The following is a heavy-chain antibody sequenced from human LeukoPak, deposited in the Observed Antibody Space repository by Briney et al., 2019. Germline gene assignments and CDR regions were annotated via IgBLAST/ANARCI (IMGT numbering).Heavy chain of an antibody. CDR1: GGSISSSNW. D-gene: IGHD6-19*01. V-gene: IGHV4-4*02. Sequence: PSETLSLTCAVSGGSISSSNWWSWVRQPPGKGLEWIGEIYHSGSTNYNPSLKSRVTISVDKSKNQFSLKLSSVTAADTAVYYCASLSSGWRDHFDYWGQGTLVTVSS. CDR2: IYHSGST. CDR3: ASLSSGWRDHFDY. J-gene: IGHJ4*02.